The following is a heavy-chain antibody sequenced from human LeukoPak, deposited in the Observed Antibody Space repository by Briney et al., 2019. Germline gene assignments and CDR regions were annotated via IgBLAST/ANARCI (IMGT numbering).Heavy chain of an antibody. Sequence: ASVKVSCKASGYTYTGYYVHWVRQAPGQGLEWMGWINPNSGGTNYAQKFQGRVTMTRDTSISTAYMELSRLRSDDTAVYYCARDPKRYLGESLGDWGQGTLVTVSS. J-gene: IGHJ4*02. D-gene: IGHD3-10*01. CDR2: INPNSGGT. CDR3: ARDPKRYLGESLGD. CDR1: GYTYTGYY. V-gene: IGHV1-2*02.